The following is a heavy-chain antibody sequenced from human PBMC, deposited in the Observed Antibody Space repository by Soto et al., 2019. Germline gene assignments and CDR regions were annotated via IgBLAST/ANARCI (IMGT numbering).Heavy chain of an antibody. J-gene: IGHJ4*02. D-gene: IGHD3-10*01. CDR3: AKSSQLFPYYFDY. CDR2: ISYDGSNK. CDR1: GFTFSSYG. Sequence: PGGSLRLSCAASGFTFSSYGMHWVRQAPGKGLEWVAVISYDGSNKYYADSVKGRFTISRDNSKNTLYLQMNSLRAEDTAVYYCAKSSQLFPYYFDYWGQGTLVTVSS. V-gene: IGHV3-30*18.